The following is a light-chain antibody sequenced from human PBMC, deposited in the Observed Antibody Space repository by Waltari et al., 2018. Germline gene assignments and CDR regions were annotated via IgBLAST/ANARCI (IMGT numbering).Light chain of an antibody. Sequence: DIQMTQSPSTLSASVGDRVNITCRASQSISSWLAWYQQKPGKAPKLLIYKASSLESGVPSRFSGSGSGTEFTLTISSLQPDDFATYYCQQDNSYPWTFGQGTKVEIK. CDR2: KAS. J-gene: IGKJ1*01. CDR3: QQDNSYPWT. CDR1: QSISSW. V-gene: IGKV1-5*03.